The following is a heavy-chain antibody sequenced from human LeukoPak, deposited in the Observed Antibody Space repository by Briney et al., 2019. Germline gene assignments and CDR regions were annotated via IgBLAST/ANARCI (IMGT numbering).Heavy chain of an antibody. CDR3: ARDGPAQMVEFDN. V-gene: IGHV1-2*02. D-gene: IGHD3-10*01. CDR1: GYTFSGSGWY. J-gene: IGHJ4*02. CDR2: IYPNNGAT. Sequence: ASVKVSCKASGYTFSGSGWYLYWLRQAPGQGLECLGWIYPNNGATSYAQKFQGRAAMTRDTSVSTAYMELSRLRPDDTAVYFCARDGPAQMVEFDNWGQGTLVTVSS.